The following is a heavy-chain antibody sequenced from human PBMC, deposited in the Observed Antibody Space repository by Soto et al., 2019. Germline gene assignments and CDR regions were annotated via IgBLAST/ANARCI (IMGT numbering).Heavy chain of an antibody. CDR1: GLTLSNYW. Sequence: EVQLVGSGGGPVQAGGSLRLSCAASGLTLSNYWMQWVRQGPGKGLVWVAHINSDGITTKYAESVKGRFTISRDDAKNMLYLQMNSLRHDDTAVYYCAKVKGGSGARGDPLDLWGQGILVTVSS. D-gene: IGHD2-15*01. V-gene: IGHV3-74*03. CDR3: AKVKGGSGARGDPLDL. CDR2: INSDGITT. J-gene: IGHJ5*02.